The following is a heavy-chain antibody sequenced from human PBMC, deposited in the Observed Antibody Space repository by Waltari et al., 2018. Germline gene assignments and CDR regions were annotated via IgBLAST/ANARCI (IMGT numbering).Heavy chain of an antibody. CDR1: GFTFSSYT. V-gene: IGHV3-21*01. D-gene: IGHD4-17*01. CDR3: ARVSSGYGDYEVAFDI. CDR2: ISSSSSYI. J-gene: IGHJ3*02. Sequence: EVQLVESGGGLVKPGGSLRLPCAAYGFTFSSYTMNWIRQAPGKGLEWVSSISSSSSYIYYADSVKGRFTISRDNAKNSLYLQMNSLRAEDTAVYYCARVSSGYGDYEVAFDIWGQGTMVTVSS.